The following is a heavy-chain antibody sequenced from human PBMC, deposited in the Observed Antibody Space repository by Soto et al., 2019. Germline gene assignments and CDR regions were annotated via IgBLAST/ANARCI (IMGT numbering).Heavy chain of an antibody. CDR3: ARDHPPDYYGSGSYYNLVDYYYYMDV. CDR1: GGTFSSYT. CDR2: IIPILGIA. D-gene: IGHD3-10*01. J-gene: IGHJ6*03. V-gene: IGHV1-69*04. Sequence: SVKVSWKASGGTFSSYTISWVREAPGQGLEWMGRIIPILGIANYAQKFQGRVTITADKSTSTAYMELSSLRSEDTAVYYCARDHPPDYYGSGSYYNLVDYYYYMDVWGKGTTVTVSS.